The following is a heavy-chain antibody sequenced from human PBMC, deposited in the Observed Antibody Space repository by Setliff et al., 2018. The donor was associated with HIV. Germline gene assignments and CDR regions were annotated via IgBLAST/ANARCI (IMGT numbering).Heavy chain of an antibody. V-gene: IGHV4-31*03. J-gene: IGHJ4*02. D-gene: IGHD3-16*01. CDR1: GGSISSGGYY. CDR3: VNPSGAMGDFDS. CDR2: IFYSGST. Sequence: SETLSLTCTVSGGSISSGGYYWSWIRQHPGKGLEWIGYIFYSGSTYYSPSLKSRVTVSIDTSKNHLSLKLTSMTAADTAVYYCVNPSGAMGDFDSWGQGTLVTVSS.